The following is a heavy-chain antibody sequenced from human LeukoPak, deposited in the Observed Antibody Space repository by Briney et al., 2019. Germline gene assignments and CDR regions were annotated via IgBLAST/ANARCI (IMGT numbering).Heavy chain of an antibody. Sequence: ASVKVSCKASGYTFTSYGISWVRQAPGQGLEWMGWISAYNGNTNYAQKLQGRVTMTTDKSTSTAYMELSSLRSEDTAVYYCARGDWGPSSGTYYFDYWGQGTLVTVSS. CDR1: GYTFTSYG. CDR2: ISAYNGNT. V-gene: IGHV1-18*01. CDR3: ARGDWGPSSGTYYFDY. J-gene: IGHJ4*02. D-gene: IGHD6-19*01.